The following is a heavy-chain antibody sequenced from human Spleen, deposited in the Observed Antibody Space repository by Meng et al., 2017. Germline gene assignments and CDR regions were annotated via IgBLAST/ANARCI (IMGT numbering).Heavy chain of an antibody. D-gene: IGHD3-22*01. CDR3: AKVHYYDSSGPTPYYFDY. CDR1: GFTFSSYA. J-gene: IGHJ4*02. V-gene: IGHV3-23*01. Sequence: GESLKTSCAASGFTFSSYAMSWVRQAPGKGLEWVSSISGSGGSTYYADSVKGRFTISRDNSKNTLYLQMNSLRAEDTAVYYCAKVHYYDSSGPTPYYFDYWGQGTLVTVSS. CDR2: ISGSGGST.